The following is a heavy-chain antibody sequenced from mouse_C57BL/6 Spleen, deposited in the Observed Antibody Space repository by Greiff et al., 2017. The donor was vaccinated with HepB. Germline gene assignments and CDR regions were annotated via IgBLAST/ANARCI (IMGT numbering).Heavy chain of an antibody. CDR3: ARRGDDYDGYYYAMDD. V-gene: IGHV1-81*01. CDR2: IYPRSGNT. J-gene: IGHJ4*01. Sequence: VQLQQSGAELARPGASVKLSCKASGYTFTSYGISWVKQRTGQGLEWIGEIYPRSGNTYYNEKFKGKATLTADKSSSTAYMELRSLTSEDSAVYFCARRGDDYDGYYYAMDDWGQGTSVTVSS. CDR1: GYTFTSYG. D-gene: IGHD2-4*01.